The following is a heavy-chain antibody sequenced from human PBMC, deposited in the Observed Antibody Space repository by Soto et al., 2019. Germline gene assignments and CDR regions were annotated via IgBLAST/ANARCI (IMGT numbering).Heavy chain of an antibody. CDR2: IDTSGST. CDR1: GGSISSYH. V-gene: IGHV4-4*07. Sequence: SGALSLTCTVSGGSISSYHWSWIRQPAGKGRDWIGVIDTSGSTNDNRAVRSRVTMSVDTSTKQFSLKLSSVTAAATAVYYCARAYCSGGRCYTSRFDPWGQGRLVTASS. D-gene: IGHD2-15*01. CDR3: ARAYCSGGRCYTSRFDP. J-gene: IGHJ5*02.